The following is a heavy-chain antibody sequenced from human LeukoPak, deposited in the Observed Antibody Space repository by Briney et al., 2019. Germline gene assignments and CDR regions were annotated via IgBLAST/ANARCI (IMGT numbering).Heavy chain of an antibody. CDR1: GGSISSSSYY. D-gene: IGHD1-1*01. V-gene: IGHV4-39*01. Sequence: KPSETLSLTCTVSGGSISSSSYYWGWIRQPPGKGLEWIGSIYYSGSTYYNPSLKSRVTISVDTSKNQFSLKLSSVTAADTAVYYRARFLKMLEYYFDYWGQGTLVTVSS. CDR2: IYYSGST. J-gene: IGHJ4*02. CDR3: ARFLKMLEYYFDY.